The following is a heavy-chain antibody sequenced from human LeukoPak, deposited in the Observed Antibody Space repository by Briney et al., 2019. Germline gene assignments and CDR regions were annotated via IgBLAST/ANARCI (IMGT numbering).Heavy chain of an antibody. D-gene: IGHD3-10*01. CDR1: GYSFSSHW. Sequence: GESLKISCKASGYSFSSHWIGWVRQMPGRGLEWMGIIFPGDSDTTYNPSFQGQVTISADKSISTAYLQWSSLKASDTAMYYCARRQYYGSGSYYWFDPWGQGTLVTVSS. CDR3: ARRQYYGSGSYYWFDP. CDR2: IFPGDSDT. J-gene: IGHJ5*02. V-gene: IGHV5-51*01.